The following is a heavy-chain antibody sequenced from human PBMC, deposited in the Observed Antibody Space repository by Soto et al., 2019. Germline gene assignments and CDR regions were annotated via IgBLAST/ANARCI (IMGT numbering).Heavy chain of an antibody. D-gene: IGHD6-13*01. CDR1: GFTFNSYA. V-gene: IGHV3-23*01. J-gene: IGHJ4*02. CDR3: ARGLYSTSWYRGSDY. Sequence: EVQLLESGGGLVQPGGSLILSCAASGFTFNSYAMSWVRQAPGKGLEWVSGISGSGVTTYYGDSVKGRFTISRDNSKNTLYLQMNSLRVEDTAIYYCARGLYSTSWYRGSDYWGQGSLITVSS. CDR2: ISGSGVTT.